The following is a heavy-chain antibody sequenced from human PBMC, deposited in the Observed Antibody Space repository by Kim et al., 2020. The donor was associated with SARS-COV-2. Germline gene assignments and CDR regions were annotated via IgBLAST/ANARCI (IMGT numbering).Heavy chain of an antibody. Sequence: LETLSLTCTVSGYSISSGYYWGWIRQPPGKGLEWIGSIYHSGRTYYNPSLKSRVTISIDTSNNQFSLRLNSVTAADTAVYYCTSKYYYDSSGYYYADWWGQGTLVTVSS. CDR3: TSKYYYDSSGYYYADW. CDR2: IYHSGRT. D-gene: IGHD3-22*01. J-gene: IGHJ4*02. CDR1: GYSISSGYY. V-gene: IGHV4-38-2*02.